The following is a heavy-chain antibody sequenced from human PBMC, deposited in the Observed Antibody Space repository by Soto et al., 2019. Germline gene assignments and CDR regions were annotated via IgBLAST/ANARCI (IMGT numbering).Heavy chain of an antibody. V-gene: IGHV3-21*01. J-gene: IGHJ4*02. CDR3: ASYCSSTSCYVAAQYYFDY. D-gene: IGHD2-2*01. CDR1: GFTFSSYS. CDR2: ISSSSSYI. Sequence: PGGSLRLSCAASGFTFSSYSMSWVRQAPGKGLEWVSSISSSSSYIYYADSVKGRFTISRDNAKNSLYLQMNSLRAEDTAVYYCASYCSSTSCYVAAQYYFDYWGQGTLVTVSS.